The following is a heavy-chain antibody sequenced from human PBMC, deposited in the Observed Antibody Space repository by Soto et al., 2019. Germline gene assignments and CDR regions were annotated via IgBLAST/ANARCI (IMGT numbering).Heavy chain of an antibody. V-gene: IGHV1-18*01. CDR2: ISAHNGNT. Sequence: QVQLVQSGAEVKKPGASVKVSCKASGYTFTSYAISWVRQAPGQGLEWMGSISAHNGNTNYAQKVQGRVGMTKDTSTRTASMKLRSLRSDDTAVYYCARDLPPVDYWGQGTLVTVSS. CDR1: GYTFTSYA. J-gene: IGHJ4*02. CDR3: ARDLPPVDY.